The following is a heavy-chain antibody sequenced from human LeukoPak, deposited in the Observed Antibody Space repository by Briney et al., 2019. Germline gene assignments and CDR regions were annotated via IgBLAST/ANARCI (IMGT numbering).Heavy chain of an antibody. V-gene: IGHV3-74*01. CDR2: ITSDGSDT. J-gene: IGHJ4*02. Sequence: GGSLRLSCAASGFSFSDYWMQWVRQAPGKGLVWISRITSDGSDTNYADSVKGRFTISRDNAKNTLYLQMSSLRAEDTAVYYCARALKYNSGYDWGGDYWGQGTLVTVSS. CDR3: ARALKYNSGYDWGGDY. D-gene: IGHD5-12*01. CDR1: GFSFSDYW.